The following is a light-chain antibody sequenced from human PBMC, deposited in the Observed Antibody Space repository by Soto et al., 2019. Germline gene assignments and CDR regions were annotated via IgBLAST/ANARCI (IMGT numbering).Light chain of an antibody. CDR3: QQYGSSQYT. CDR2: GAS. J-gene: IGKJ2*01. Sequence: EIVLTQSPGTLSLSPGERATLSCRASQSVNNNYLAWYQQKPGQAPRLLIYGASSRATGIPDRFSGSGSGTDFPLTISRLEPDDVAVYYCQQYGSSQYTFGQGTKLEIK. CDR1: QSVNNNY. V-gene: IGKV3-20*01.